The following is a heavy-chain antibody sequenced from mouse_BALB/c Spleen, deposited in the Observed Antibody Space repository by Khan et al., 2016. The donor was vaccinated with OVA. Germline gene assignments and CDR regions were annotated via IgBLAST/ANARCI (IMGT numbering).Heavy chain of an antibody. CDR3: ARVYGGDFDY. D-gene: IGHD2-10*02. CDR2: ISYSGNT. J-gene: IGHJ2*01. CDR1: GYSITSDYA. Sequence: EVQLVESGPGLVKPSQSLSLTCTVTGYSITSDYAWNWIRQFPGNKLEWMGYISYSGNTKYNPSLKSRISVTRDTSKNQFFLQLNSVTTEDTATXYCARVYGGDFDYWGQGTTLTVSS. V-gene: IGHV3-2*02.